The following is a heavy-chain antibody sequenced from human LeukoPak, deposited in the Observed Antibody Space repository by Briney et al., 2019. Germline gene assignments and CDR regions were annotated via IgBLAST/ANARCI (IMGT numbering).Heavy chain of an antibody. D-gene: IGHD3-22*01. V-gene: IGHV3-30*18. Sequence: GGSLRLSCAASGFTFSNFAIHWVRQAPGKGLEWVAVISYDGSNKYYADSVKGRFTISRDNSKNTLYLQMNSLRAEDTAVYYCAKDGVLDDSSGYPLDYWGQGTLVTVSS. J-gene: IGHJ4*02. CDR2: ISYDGSNK. CDR1: GFTFSNFA. CDR3: AKDGVLDDSSGYPLDY.